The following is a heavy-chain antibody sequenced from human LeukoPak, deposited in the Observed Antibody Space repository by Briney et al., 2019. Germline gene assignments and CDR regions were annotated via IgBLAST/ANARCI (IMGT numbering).Heavy chain of an antibody. CDR1: GYSISSSYY. D-gene: IGHD2-2*01. V-gene: IGHV4-61*01. Sequence: SETLSLTCTVSGYSISSSYYWSWIRQPPGKGLEWIGYIYYSGSTNYNPSLKSRVTISVDTSKNQFSLKLSSATAADTAVYYCASLYCSSTSCYQTFDYWGQGTLVTVSS. J-gene: IGHJ4*02. CDR2: IYYSGST. CDR3: ASLYCSSTSCYQTFDY.